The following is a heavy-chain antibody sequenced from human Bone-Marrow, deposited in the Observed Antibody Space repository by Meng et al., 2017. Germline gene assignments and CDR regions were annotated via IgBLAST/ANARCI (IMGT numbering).Heavy chain of an antibody. D-gene: IGHD1-26*01. Sequence: SVKVSCKASGGTFSSYAICWVRQAPGQGLEWMGGISPIFGTADYAQKFQGRVTITTDESTSTAYMELSSLRSEDTAVYYCARTISGSGYYLDYWGQGTLVTVSS. CDR3: ARTISGSGYYLDY. V-gene: IGHV1-69*05. J-gene: IGHJ4*02. CDR1: GGTFSSYA. CDR2: ISPIFGTA.